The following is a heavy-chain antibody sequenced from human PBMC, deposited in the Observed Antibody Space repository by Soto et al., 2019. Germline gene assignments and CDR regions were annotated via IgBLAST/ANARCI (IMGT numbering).Heavy chain of an antibody. CDR3: ANSGYDIFDWFDP. CDR1: GGPFSSYA. CDR2: IIPIFGTA. J-gene: IGHJ5*02. Sequence: GASVKVSCKSSGGPFSSYAISWVRQAPGQGLEWTGGIIPIFGTANYAQKFQGRVTITADESTSTAYMELSSLRSEDTAVYYCANSGYDIFDWFDPWGQGTLVTVSS. V-gene: IGHV1-69*13. D-gene: IGHD5-12*01.